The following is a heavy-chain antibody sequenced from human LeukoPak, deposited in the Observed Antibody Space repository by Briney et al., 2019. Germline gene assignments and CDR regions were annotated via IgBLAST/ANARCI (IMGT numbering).Heavy chain of an antibody. CDR1: GYTFTGYY. CDR3: ARVGARNYYYYGMDV. D-gene: IGHD6-6*01. J-gene: IGHJ6*02. V-gene: IGHV1-2*02. CDR2: INPKSGGT. Sequence: ASVKVSCKTSGYTFTGYYMHWVRQAPGQGLEWMGWINPKSGGTNYAQKFQGRVTMTRDTSISTAYMELSRLRSDDTAVYYCARVGARNYYYYGMDVWGQGTTVTVSS.